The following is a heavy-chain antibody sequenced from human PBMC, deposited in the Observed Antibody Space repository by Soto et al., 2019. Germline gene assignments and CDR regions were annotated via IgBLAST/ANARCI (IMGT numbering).Heavy chain of an antibody. CDR1: GGSISSSNW. CDR3: ARDYMVRGVMRWFDP. CDR2: IYHSGRT. D-gene: IGHD3-10*01. V-gene: IGHV4-4*02. J-gene: IGHJ5*02. Sequence: QVQLQESGPGLVKPSGTLSLTCAVSGGSISSSNWWSWVRQPPGKGLEWIGEIYHSGRTNYNPSLKSRVTISVHTSKHQFSLKLSSVTAAETAVYYCARDYMVRGVMRWFDPWGQGTLVTVSS.